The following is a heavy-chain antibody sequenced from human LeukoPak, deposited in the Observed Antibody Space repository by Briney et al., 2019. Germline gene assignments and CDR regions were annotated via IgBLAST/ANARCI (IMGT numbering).Heavy chain of an antibody. CDR3: ARAPVTVTIPYYFDY. D-gene: IGHD4-11*01. Sequence: GRSLRLSCAASGFTFRSYGMHWVRQAPGKGLEWVAVISYDGNNKYYADSVKGRFTVSRDNSKNTLYLQMNSLRAEDTAVYYCARAPVTVTIPYYFDYWGQGTLVTVSS. J-gene: IGHJ4*02. CDR1: GFTFRSYG. V-gene: IGHV3-30*06. CDR2: ISYDGNNK.